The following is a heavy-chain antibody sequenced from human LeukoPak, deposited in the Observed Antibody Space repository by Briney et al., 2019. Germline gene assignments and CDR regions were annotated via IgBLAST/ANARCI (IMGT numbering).Heavy chain of an antibody. CDR1: GYSISSGYY. J-gene: IGHJ6*04. Sequence: PSETLSLTCAVSGYSISSGYYWGWIRQPPGKGLEWIGSIYHSGSTYYNPSLKSRVTISVDTSKNQFSLKLSSVTAADTAVYYCARLYYGILTGYLLVQGNYGMDVWGKGTTVTVSS. D-gene: IGHD3-9*01. V-gene: IGHV4-38-2*01. CDR2: IYHSGST. CDR3: ARLYYGILTGYLLVQGNYGMDV.